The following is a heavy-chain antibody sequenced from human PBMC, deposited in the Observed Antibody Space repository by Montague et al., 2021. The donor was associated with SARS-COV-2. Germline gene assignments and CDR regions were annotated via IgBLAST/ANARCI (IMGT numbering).Heavy chain of an antibody. V-gene: IGHV4-59*01. CDR2: ISSTGST. CDR1: GDSFTYFY. CDR3: ARKVALADYFDF. D-gene: IGHD5-12*01. J-gene: IGHJ4*01. Sequence: SETLSLTCSVSGDSFTYFYWSWIRQSPGKGLEWIGYISSTGSTNXNPSFKSRFTISVDTSENQFSLKVTSVTAADTAVYYCARKVALADYFDFWGHGTLVTVSS.